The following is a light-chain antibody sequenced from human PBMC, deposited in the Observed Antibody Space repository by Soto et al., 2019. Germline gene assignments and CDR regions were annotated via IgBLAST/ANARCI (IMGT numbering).Light chain of an antibody. CDR3: QQFHNWPPIT. V-gene: IGKV3-15*01. CDR2: GAS. CDR1: QSVSGY. Sequence: EIVMTQSPGTVSVFPGETVTLSCRASQSVSGYLDWFHQKPGQAPRLLIYGASTRATGIPARFSGSGSGTEFTLTISSLQSEDFAVYYCQQFHNWPPITFGQGTRLEIK. J-gene: IGKJ5*01.